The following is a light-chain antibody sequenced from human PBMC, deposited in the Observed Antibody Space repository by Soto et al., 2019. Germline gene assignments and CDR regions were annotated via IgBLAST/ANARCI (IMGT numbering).Light chain of an antibody. Sequence: QSVLTQPASVSGSPGQSITIACTGTNRDVGSYNLVSWYQQRPGEAPKLIISEVRNRPSGVSNRFSGSKSGNTASLTISGLQAEDEADYYCNSYAGTSYVFGTGTKLTVL. V-gene: IGLV2-14*01. J-gene: IGLJ1*01. CDR3: NSYAGTSYV. CDR2: EVR. CDR1: NRDVGSYNL.